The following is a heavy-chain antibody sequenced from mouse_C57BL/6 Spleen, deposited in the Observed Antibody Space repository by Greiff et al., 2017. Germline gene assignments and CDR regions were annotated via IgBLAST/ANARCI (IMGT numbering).Heavy chain of an antibody. CDR1: GYAFSSSW. CDR2: IYPGDGDT. Sequence: QVQLQQSGPELVKPGASVKISCKASGYAFSSSWLNWVKQRPGKGLEWIGRIYPGDGDTNYNGKFKGKATLTANKSSSTAYMQHSSLTPEDAAVYFCARDPRTDFDFWGPGTTLTVSS. J-gene: IGHJ2*01. V-gene: IGHV1-82*01. CDR3: ARDPRTDFDF.